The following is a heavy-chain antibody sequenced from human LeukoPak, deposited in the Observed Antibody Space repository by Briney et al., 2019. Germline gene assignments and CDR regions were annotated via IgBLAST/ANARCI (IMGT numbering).Heavy chain of an antibody. CDR1: GFTFSSYA. Sequence: GGSLRLSCAASGFTFSSYAMSWVRQAPGKGLEWVSAISGSGGSTYYADSVKGRFTISRDNSKNTLYLQMNSLRAEDTAVYYCARGGLENGYHSNDGFDIWGQGTMVTVSS. CDR2: ISGSGGST. D-gene: IGHD3-22*01. V-gene: IGHV3-23*01. J-gene: IGHJ3*02. CDR3: ARGGLENGYHSNDGFDI.